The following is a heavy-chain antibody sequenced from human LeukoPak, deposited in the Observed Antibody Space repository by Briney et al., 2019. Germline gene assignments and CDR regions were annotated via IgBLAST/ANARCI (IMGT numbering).Heavy chain of an antibody. CDR3: ACWGAGEGGYFDY. CDR1: GFTFSSYS. V-gene: IGHV3-21*01. J-gene: IGHJ4*02. D-gene: IGHD7-27*01. CDR2: ISSSSSYI. Sequence: GGSLRLSCAASGFTFSSYSMNWVRQAPGKGLEWVSSISSSSSYIYYADSVKGRFTISRDNAKNSLYLQVNSLRAEDTAVYYCACWGAGEGGYFDYWGQGTLVTVSS.